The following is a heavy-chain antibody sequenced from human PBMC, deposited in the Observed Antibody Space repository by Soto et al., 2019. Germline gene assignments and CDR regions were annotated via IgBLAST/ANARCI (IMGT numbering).Heavy chain of an antibody. CDR2: IIPIFGTA. V-gene: IGHV1-69*13. Sequence: ASVKVSCKASGGTFSSYAISWVRQAPGQGLEWMGGIIPIFGTANYAQKFQGRVTITADESTSTAYMELSSLRSEDTAVYYCARDEGYTDDYYYYYGMDVWGQGTTVTVSS. D-gene: IGHD5-12*01. CDR1: GGTFSSYA. CDR3: ARDEGYTDDYYYYYGMDV. J-gene: IGHJ6*02.